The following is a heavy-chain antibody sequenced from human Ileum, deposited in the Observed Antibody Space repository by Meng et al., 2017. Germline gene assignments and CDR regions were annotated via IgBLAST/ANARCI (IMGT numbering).Heavy chain of an antibody. V-gene: IGHV3-72*01. CDR3: ARAKFTYSYDMDV. CDR1: GFIFSDYY. CDR2: TRNKANRYTT. J-gene: IGHJ6*02. Sequence: GGSLRLSCAASGFIFSDYYMDWVRQAPGKGLEWVGRTRNKANRYTTEYAASVKGRFTISRDDSKNSLYLQMNSPKTEDTAVYYCARAKFTYSYDMDVWGQGTTVTVSS.